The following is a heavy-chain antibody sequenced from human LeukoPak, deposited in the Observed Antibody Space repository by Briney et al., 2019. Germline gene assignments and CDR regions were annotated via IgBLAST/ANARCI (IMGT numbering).Heavy chain of an antibody. Sequence: SETLSLTCTVSGGSISSYYWSWIRQPAGKGLEWIGRIHTSGSTKYNPSLKSRVTISVDKSKNQFSLKLTSVTAADTAVYYCARDLEYYYDSSGYYWAYSFDLWGQGTMVTVSS. CDR1: GGSISSYY. V-gene: IGHV4-4*07. CDR2: IHTSGST. CDR3: ARDLEYYYDSSGYYWAYSFDL. D-gene: IGHD3-22*01. J-gene: IGHJ3*01.